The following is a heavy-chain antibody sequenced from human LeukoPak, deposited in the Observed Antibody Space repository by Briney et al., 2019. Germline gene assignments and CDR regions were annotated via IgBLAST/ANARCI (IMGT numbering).Heavy chain of an antibody. CDR1: GFTFSTYA. CDR3: AKDLHGDGWYVGFDY. D-gene: IGHD6-19*01. CDR2: ISRSGGSA. J-gene: IGHJ4*02. V-gene: IGHV3-23*01. Sequence: GGTLRLSCAASGFTFSTYAMSWVRQAPGKGPEWVSGISRSGGSAYYADSVKGRFTISRDNSKNALYLQMNSLRAEDTAIYYCAKDLHGDGWYVGFDYWGQGTLVSVSS.